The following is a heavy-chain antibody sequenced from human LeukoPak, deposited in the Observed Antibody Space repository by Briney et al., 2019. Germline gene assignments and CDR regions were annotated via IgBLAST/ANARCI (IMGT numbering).Heavy chain of an antibody. CDR1: GFTFSSYS. J-gene: IGHJ4*02. Sequence: GSLRLSCAASGFTFSSYSMNWVRQAPGKGLEWVSSISSSSSYIYYADSVKGRFTISRDNAKNSLYLQMNSLRAEDTAVYYCARDHSPLSTMIVVVRYSDYWGQGTLVTVSS. V-gene: IGHV3-21*01. CDR2: ISSSSSYI. CDR3: ARDHSPLSTMIVVVRYSDY. D-gene: IGHD3-22*01.